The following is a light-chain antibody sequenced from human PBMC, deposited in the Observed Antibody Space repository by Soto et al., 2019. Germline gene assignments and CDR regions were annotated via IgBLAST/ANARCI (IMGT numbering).Light chain of an antibody. V-gene: IGKV1-9*01. CDR2: AAS. CDR3: QQLNDYPIT. J-gene: IGKJ5*01. Sequence: IQLTQSPSSLSASVGDRVTITCRASQGISSYLAWYQQKPGKAPKLLISAASTLQSEVPSRFSGSGSGTDLTLTISSLQPEDFATYYCQQLNDYPITFGQGTRLEIK. CDR1: QGISSY.